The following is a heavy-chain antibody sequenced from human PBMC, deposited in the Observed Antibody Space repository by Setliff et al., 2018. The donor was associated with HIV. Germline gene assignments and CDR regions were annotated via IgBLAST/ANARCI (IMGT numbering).Heavy chain of an antibody. CDR3: ARAPMIRYTSGGLAY. CDR1: GYTFNDYY. D-gene: IGHD3-16*02. J-gene: IGHJ4*02. CDR2: INPKTGDT. Sequence: GASVKVSCKASGYTFNDYYINWVRQAHGQGLEWMGWINPKTGDTKFAQKFQGRVTTTSDTSFNTAYMVLSSLRSDDTAVHYCARAPMIRYTSGGLAYWGQGTLVTVSS. V-gene: IGHV1-2*02.